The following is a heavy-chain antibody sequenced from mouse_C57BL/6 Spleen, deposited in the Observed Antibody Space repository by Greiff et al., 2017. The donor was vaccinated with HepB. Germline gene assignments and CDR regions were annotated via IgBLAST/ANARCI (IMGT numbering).Heavy chain of an antibody. D-gene: IGHD3-3*01. CDR1: GYAFTNYL. V-gene: IGHV1-54*01. CDR3: ARRGTSMDY. Sequence: QVQLQQSGAELVRPGTSVKVSCKASGYAFTNYLIEWVKQRPGQGLEWIGVINPGSGGTNYNEKFKGKATLTADKSSSTAYMQLSSLTSEDSAVYFCARRGTSMDYWGQGTSVTVSS. J-gene: IGHJ4*01. CDR2: INPGSGGT.